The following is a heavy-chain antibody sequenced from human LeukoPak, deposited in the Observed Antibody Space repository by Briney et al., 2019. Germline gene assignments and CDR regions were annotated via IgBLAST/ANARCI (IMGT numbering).Heavy chain of an antibody. Sequence: GGSLRLSCAASGFTFSSYWMSWVRQAPGKGLEWVANIKQDGSEKYYVDSVKGRFTISRDNAKNSLYLQMNSLRAEDTVVYYCARDQWKNIVATILDYWGQGTLVTVSS. CDR2: IKQDGSEK. J-gene: IGHJ4*02. D-gene: IGHD5-12*01. CDR1: GFTFSSYW. CDR3: ARDQWKNIVATILDY. V-gene: IGHV3-7*01.